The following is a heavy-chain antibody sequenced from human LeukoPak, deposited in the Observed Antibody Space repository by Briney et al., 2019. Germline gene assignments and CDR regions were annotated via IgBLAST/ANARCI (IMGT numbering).Heavy chain of an antibody. D-gene: IGHD2-2*01. CDR2: ISSTSGSTI. CDR3: ARRYCSSTSCLLDY. J-gene: IGHJ4*02. V-gene: IGHV3-48*03. Sequence: GGSLRLSCAASGFTFSSYEMNWVRQAPGKGLEWVSYISSTSGSTIYYADSVKGRFTISRDNAKNSLYLQMNSLRAEDTAVYYCARRYCSSTSCLLDYWGQGTPVTVSS. CDR1: GFTFSSYE.